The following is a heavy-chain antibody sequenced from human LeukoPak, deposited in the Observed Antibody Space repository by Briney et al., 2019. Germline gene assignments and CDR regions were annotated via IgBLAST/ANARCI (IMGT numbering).Heavy chain of an antibody. Sequence: ASVKVSCKASGYTFTGYYMYWVRQAPGQGLEWMGWINPNSGGTNYAQKFQGRVTMTRDTSISTAYMEPSRLRSDDTAVYYCALESDRGDFDYWGQGTLVTVSS. D-gene: IGHD3-22*01. J-gene: IGHJ4*02. CDR1: GYTFTGYY. CDR2: INPNSGGT. V-gene: IGHV1-2*02. CDR3: ALESDRGDFDY.